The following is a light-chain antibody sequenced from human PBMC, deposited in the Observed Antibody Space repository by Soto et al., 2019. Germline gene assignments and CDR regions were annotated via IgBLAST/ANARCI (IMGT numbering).Light chain of an antibody. CDR1: QSVSSS. J-gene: IGKJ2*01. Sequence: EIVMTQSPATLSVSPGETATLSCRASQSVSSSLAWYQQTPGRAPRLLIYGASTRATGIPTRFSGSGSGTEFTLTISSLQSEDFAVYYCQHYNNWPFTFGQGTKVDIK. CDR3: QHYNNWPFT. CDR2: GAS. V-gene: IGKV3-15*01.